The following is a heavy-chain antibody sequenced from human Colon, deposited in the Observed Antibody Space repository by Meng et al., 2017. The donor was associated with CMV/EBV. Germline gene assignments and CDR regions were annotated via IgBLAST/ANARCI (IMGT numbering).Heavy chain of an antibody. Sequence: FPFRDPYLAWVRQAPGKGLEWVGHIKNKGQSYITEYAASVKGRFTISREDSENSLYLQMNSLKSEDTAVYYCASEPGPRGANWFDPWGQGTLVTVSS. CDR1: FPFRDPY. J-gene: IGHJ5*02. CDR3: ASEPGPRGANWFDP. V-gene: IGHV3-72*01. D-gene: IGHD3-10*01. CDR2: IKNKGQSYIT.